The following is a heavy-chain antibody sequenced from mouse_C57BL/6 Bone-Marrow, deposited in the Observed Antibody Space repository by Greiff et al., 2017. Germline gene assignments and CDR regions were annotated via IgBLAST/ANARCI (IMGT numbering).Heavy chain of an antibody. CDR3: ASELITTVVAPPWFAY. Sequence: QVQLQQSGPELVKPGASVKISCKASGYAFSSSWMNWVKQRPGKGLEWIGRIYPGDGDTNYNGKFKGKATLTADKSTSTAYMELSSLTSEESAVYFCASELITTVVAPPWFAYWGQGTLVTVSA. CDR2: IYPGDGDT. CDR1: GYAFSSSW. V-gene: IGHV1-82*01. J-gene: IGHJ3*01. D-gene: IGHD1-1*01.